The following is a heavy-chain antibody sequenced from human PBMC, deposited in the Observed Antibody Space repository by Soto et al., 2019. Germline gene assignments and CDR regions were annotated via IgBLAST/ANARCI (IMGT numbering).Heavy chain of an antibody. J-gene: IGHJ4*02. D-gene: IGHD1-26*01. Sequence: QVQLVQSGAEVKKPGSSVKVSCKASVGTFSSYAISWVRQAPGQGLEWMGGIIPTFGTANYAQKFQGRVTITADESPSKAYMELSSLRSEDTAVYYCARGGVGARGEADYWGQGTLVTVSS. CDR1: VGTFSSYA. V-gene: IGHV1-69*12. CDR3: ARGGVGARGEADY. CDR2: IIPTFGTA.